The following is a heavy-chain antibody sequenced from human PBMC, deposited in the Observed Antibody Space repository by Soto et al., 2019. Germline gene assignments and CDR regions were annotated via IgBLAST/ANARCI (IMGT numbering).Heavy chain of an antibody. V-gene: IGHV3-23*01. CDR3: AKDGPRLVIITPLDY. D-gene: IGHD3-9*01. CDR1: GFTFSSYA. CDR2: ISGSGGST. Sequence: EVQLLESGGGLVQPGGSLRLSCTSSGFTFSSYAMSWVRQAPGKGLEWVSAISGSGGSTYYADSVKGRFTISRDNSKNTLYLQMNSLRAEDTAVYYCAKDGPRLVIITPLDYWGQGTMVTVSS. J-gene: IGHJ4*02.